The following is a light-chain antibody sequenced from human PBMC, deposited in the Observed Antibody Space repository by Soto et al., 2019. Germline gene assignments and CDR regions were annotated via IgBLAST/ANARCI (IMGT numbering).Light chain of an antibody. Sequence: QSALTQPPSASGSPGQSVTISCTGTSSDVGGSNFVSWYRQHPGKAPKLMIYEGSKRPSGVPDRFSGSKSGNTASLTVSGLQAEDEADYYCSSYAVYNTVVFGGGTKVTVL. CDR1: SSDVGGSNF. J-gene: IGLJ3*02. CDR3: SSYAVYNTVV. V-gene: IGLV2-8*01. CDR2: EGS.